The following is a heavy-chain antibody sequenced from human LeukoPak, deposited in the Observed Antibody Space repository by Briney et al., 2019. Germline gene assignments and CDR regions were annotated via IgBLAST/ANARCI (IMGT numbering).Heavy chain of an antibody. V-gene: IGHV1-46*01. CDR3: ARAPGYCSSGSCSWFDY. Sequence: ASVKVSCKASGYSLTSYYMHWVRQAPGQGLEWMGIINPSGGSTRYAQKFQGRVTMTRDTSTSTVYMEVSSLRSEDMAVYYCARAPGYCSSGSCSWFDYWGQGTLVTVSS. J-gene: IGHJ4*02. CDR1: GYSLTSYY. CDR2: INPSGGST. D-gene: IGHD2-15*01.